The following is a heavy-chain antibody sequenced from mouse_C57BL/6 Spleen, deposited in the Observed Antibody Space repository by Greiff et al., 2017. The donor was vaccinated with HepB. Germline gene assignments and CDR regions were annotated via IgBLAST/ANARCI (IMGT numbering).Heavy chain of an antibody. CDR2: ISSGGSYT. J-gene: IGHJ3*01. V-gene: IGHV5-6*01. CDR3: ASLYGGCAY. D-gene: IGHD1-1*01. Sequence: EVKLVESGGDLVKPGGSLKLSCAASGFTFSSYGMSWVRQTPDKRLEWVATISSGGSYTYYPDSVKGRFTISRENAKNTLYLQMSSLKSEDTAMYYCASLYGGCAYWGQGTLVTVSA. CDR1: GFTFSSYG.